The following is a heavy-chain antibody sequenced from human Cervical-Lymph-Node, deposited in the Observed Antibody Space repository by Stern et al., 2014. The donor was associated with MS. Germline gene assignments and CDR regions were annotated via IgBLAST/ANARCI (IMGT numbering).Heavy chain of an antibody. D-gene: IGHD6-13*01. Sequence: VQLVESGPGLVKPSETLSLTCTVSGVSISSYYWSWIRQAPGKGLEWIGYVYHSGGDTYYPYLKSRVTMSAEASSRQFYLKLSSVTAADTAVYYCARDVGMDSWGQGTLVTVSS. V-gene: IGHV4-59*01. J-gene: IGHJ5*01. CDR1: GVSISSYY. CDR3: ARDVGMDS. CDR2: VYHSGGD.